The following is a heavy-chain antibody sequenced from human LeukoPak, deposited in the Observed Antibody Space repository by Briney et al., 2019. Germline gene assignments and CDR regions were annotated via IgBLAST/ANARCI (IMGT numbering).Heavy chain of an antibody. CDR2: IREEGSIK. CDR1: GFTFSSYG. J-gene: IGHJ4*02. CDR3: AKDYDSSGYYYVMYFFDY. Sequence: GGALRLSCAASGFTFSSYGVHWVRQAPGKGLEWVSFIREEGSIKFYADSVKCRFTISRVNSKNTLYLQMSSLRAEETAVYYCAKDYDSSGYYYVMYFFDYWGQGTLVTVSS. D-gene: IGHD3-22*01. V-gene: IGHV3-30*02.